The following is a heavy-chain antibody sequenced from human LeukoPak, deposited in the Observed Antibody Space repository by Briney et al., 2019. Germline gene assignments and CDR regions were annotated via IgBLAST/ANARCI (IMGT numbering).Heavy chain of an antibody. CDR3: ARTLYAVEDY. D-gene: IGHD6-19*01. Sequence: ESGPTLVNPTQTLTLTCTFSGFSLSTSGMCVSWIRQPPGKALEWLARIDWDDKYYSTSLKTRLTISKDTSKNQVVLTMTNMDPVDTATYYCARTLYAVEDYWGQGTLVTVSS. J-gene: IGHJ4*02. CDR1: GFSLSTSGMC. V-gene: IGHV2-70*11. CDR2: IDWDDK.